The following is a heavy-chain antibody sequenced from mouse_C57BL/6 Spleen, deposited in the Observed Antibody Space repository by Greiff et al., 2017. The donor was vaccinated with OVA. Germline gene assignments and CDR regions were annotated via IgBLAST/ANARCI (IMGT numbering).Heavy chain of an antibody. CDR2: INPNNGGT. Sequence: EVQLQQSGPELVKPGASVKISCKASGYTFTDYYMNWVKQSHGKSLEWIGDINPNNGGTSYNQKFKGKATLTVDKSSSTAYMELRSLTSEDSAVYYCARSIYGNCGDYWGQGTTLTVSS. CDR1: GYTFTDYY. J-gene: IGHJ2*01. V-gene: IGHV1-26*01. D-gene: IGHD2-1*01. CDR3: ARSIYGNCGDY.